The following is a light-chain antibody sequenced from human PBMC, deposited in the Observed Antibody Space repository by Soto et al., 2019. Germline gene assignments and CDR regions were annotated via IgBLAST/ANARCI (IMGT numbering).Light chain of an antibody. V-gene: IGKV3-20*01. CDR1: QSVSNNY. J-gene: IGKJ1*01. CDR2: DAS. CDR3: QQCARSPLT. Sequence: EIVLTQSPGTLSLSPGERATLSCRASQSVSNNYLAWYQQKPGQAPRPLIADASRRATGIPDRFSGSGSGTDFTLTISRLEAEDFAVYYCQQCARSPLTFGQGTKVEMK.